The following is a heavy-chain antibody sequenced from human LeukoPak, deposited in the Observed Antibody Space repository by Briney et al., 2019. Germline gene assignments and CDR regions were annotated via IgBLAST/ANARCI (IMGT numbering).Heavy chain of an antibody. V-gene: IGHV3-73*01. CDR1: GFTFSGSA. J-gene: IGHJ6*03. CDR2: IRSKANSYAT. CDR3: TTRTPRAYYYYYYMDV. Sequence: GGSLRLSCAASGFTFSGSAMHWVRQASGKGLEWVGRIRSKANSYATAYAASVKGRFTISREDSKNTAYLQMNSLKTEDTAVYYCTTRTPRAYYYYYYMDVWGKGTTVTVSS.